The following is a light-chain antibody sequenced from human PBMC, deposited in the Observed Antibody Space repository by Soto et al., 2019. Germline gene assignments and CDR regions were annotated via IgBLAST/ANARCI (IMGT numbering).Light chain of an antibody. CDR2: NAS. J-gene: IGKJ2*01. CDR1: QSISSW. CDR3: QQYNSYPVMYT. Sequence: DIQMTQSPSTLSASVGDRVTITCRASQSISSWLAWYQQKPGKAPKLLLYNASTLASVVPSRFSGSGSGSEFNLTISSLQPDDFATYYCQQYNSYPVMYTFGQGTKLEIK. V-gene: IGKV1-5*03.